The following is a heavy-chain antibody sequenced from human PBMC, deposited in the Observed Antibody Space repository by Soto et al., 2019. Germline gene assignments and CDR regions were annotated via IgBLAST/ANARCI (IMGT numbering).Heavy chain of an antibody. Sequence: QLQLQESGSGLVKPSQTLSLTCAVSGGSISSGGYSWSWIRQPPGKGLEWIGYIYHSGSTYYNPSLTSRVSIAVDRSNNQFSLKLSSVTAADTAVYYCARVSRDKSGYDFRYYYYGMDVWGQGTTVTVSS. CDR1: GGSISSGGYS. J-gene: IGHJ6*02. D-gene: IGHD5-12*01. CDR3: ARVSRDKSGYDFRYYYYGMDV. V-gene: IGHV4-30-2*01. CDR2: IYHSGST.